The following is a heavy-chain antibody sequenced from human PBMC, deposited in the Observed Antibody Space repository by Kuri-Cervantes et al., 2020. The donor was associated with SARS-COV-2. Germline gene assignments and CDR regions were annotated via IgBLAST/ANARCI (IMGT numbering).Heavy chain of an antibody. V-gene: IGHV4-31*03. D-gene: IGHD5-18*01. CDR2: IYYRGRT. J-gene: IGHJ6*03. CDR3: ARGRRGYSYLAADV. CDR1: GGSISSAGHE. Sequence: SETLSLTCTVPGGSISSAGHEWSWIRQHPGKGLEWIFYIYYRGRTYNNPSHKSRVTISVDTSKNQFSLKLSYVTAADTAVYNCARGRRGYSYLAADVWGKGTTVTVSS.